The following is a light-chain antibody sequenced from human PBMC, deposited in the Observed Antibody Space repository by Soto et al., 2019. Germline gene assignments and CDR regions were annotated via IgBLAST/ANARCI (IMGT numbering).Light chain of an antibody. V-gene: IGLV2-14*01. CDR1: SDDIGAYNY. Sequence: QSVLTQPASVSGSPGQSITISCTGTSDDIGAYNYVSWYQQHPGQAPKLMIYAVSGRPSGVSNRFSGSKSANTASLTISGLQPEDEADYYCSSYTSRSSTRYVFGTGTKLTVL. CDR3: SSYTSRSSTRYV. J-gene: IGLJ1*01. CDR2: AVS.